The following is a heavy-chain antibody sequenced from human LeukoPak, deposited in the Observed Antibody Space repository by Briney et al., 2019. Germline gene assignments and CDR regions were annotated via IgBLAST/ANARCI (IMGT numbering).Heavy chain of an antibody. Sequence: ASVKVSCKVSGYNVTEFFMHWVRQAPGKGLEWMVGFDPEHGEMIYAQKFQGRVTMADDTSTDTAYMELSSLRSDDTAVYYCSTDFGLYGGNAENFDYWGQGTLVTVSS. CDR3: STDFGLYGGNAENFDY. D-gene: IGHD4-23*01. CDR2: FDPEHGEM. CDR1: GYNVTEFF. V-gene: IGHV1-24*01. J-gene: IGHJ4*02.